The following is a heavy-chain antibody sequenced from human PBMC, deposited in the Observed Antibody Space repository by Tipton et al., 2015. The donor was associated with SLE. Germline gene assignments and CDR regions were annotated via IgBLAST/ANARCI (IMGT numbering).Heavy chain of an antibody. D-gene: IGHD3-9*01. J-gene: IGHJ4*01. V-gene: IGHV4-34*01. CDR1: GGSFSGHY. CDR3: ARDFARGSGYVY. CDR2: INHSGST. Sequence: TLSLTCAVYGGSFSGHYWSWIRQPPGKGLEWIGEINHSGSTNYNPSLKSRVTISVDTSKNQFSLKVSSVTAADTAVYYCARDFARGSGYVYWGHGILVTVSS.